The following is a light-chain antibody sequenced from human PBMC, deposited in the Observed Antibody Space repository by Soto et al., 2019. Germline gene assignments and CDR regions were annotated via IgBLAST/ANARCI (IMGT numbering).Light chain of an antibody. CDR3: QQYGNSGT. V-gene: IGKV3-20*01. CDR2: GAS. CDR1: QSVSSSY. Sequence: EIVLTQSPGTLSLSPGERATLSCRASQSVSSSYLAWYQQKPGQAPRLLIYGASSRATGIPDRFSGSGSGTDFTLPISRLEPDDFAVYFCQQYGNSGTFGQGTKLEIK. J-gene: IGKJ2*01.